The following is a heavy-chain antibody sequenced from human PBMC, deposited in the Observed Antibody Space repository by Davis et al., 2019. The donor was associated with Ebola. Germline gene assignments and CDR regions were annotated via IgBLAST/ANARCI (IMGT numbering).Heavy chain of an antibody. CDR3: ASLRRSITGMDDGFDI. J-gene: IGHJ3*02. CDR1: GGSFRDYY. V-gene: IGHV4-34*01. Sequence: MPSETLSLTCAVYGGSFRDYYWSWIRQPPGKGLEWIGEINPSGSTNYNPSLKSRVTISVDTSKNQFSLQLSSVTAADTAMYYCASLRRSITGMDDGFDIWGQGTMVTVSS. CDR2: INPSGST. D-gene: IGHD2-8*02.